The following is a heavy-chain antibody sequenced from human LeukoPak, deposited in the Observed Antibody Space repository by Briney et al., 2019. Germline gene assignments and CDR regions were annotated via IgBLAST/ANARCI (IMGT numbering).Heavy chain of an antibody. V-gene: IGHV3-21*01. J-gene: IGHJ4*02. CDR1: GFSFSTST. D-gene: IGHD1-14*01. CDR3: VRGDNRDY. Sequence: GGSLRLSCAASGFSFSTSTMNWARQAPGKGLEWISSIGKTGRDMYYANSVRGRFTISRDNAKNSLFLVMDSLRVEDTSVYYCVRGDNRDYWGQGTLVTVSS. CDR2: IGKTGRDM.